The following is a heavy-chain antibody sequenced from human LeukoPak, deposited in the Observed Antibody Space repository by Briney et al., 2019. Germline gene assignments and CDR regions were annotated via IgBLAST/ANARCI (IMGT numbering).Heavy chain of an antibody. CDR3: AKDKGSGSYFDY. V-gene: IGHV3-33*06. D-gene: IGHD3-22*01. CDR1: GFTFSHFG. CDR2: IWSDGTDK. Sequence: PGGSLRLSCTTSGFTFSHFGMHWVHQAPGKGLEWVAVIWSDGTDKYYGDSVKGRFTISRDNSENTVYLQMNSLRVEDTAVYYCAKDKGSGSYFDYWGQGTLVTVSS. J-gene: IGHJ4*02.